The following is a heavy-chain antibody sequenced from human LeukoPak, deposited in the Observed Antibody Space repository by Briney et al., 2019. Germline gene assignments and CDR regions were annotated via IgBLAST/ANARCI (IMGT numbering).Heavy chain of an antibody. Sequence: SETLSLTCAVYGGSFSGYYWSWIRQPPGKGLEWIGYIYYSGSTNYNPSLKSRVTISVDTSKNQFSLKLSSVTAADTAVYYCARARYDFWSGYYIWDYWGQGTLVTVSS. J-gene: IGHJ4*02. CDR1: GGSFSGYY. V-gene: IGHV4-59*01. CDR2: IYYSGST. D-gene: IGHD3-3*01. CDR3: ARARYDFWSGYYIWDY.